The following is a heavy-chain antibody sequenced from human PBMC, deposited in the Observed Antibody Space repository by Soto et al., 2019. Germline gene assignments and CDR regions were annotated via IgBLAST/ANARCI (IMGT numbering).Heavy chain of an antibody. Sequence: QVQLVESGGGMVQPGRSLRLSCAASGFTFSSYGMHWVRQAPGKGLEWVAAISYDGSNKYYADSMKGRFTISRDNSKNTLNLQMNSLRAEDTAVYYCAKDAYCSGGSCYYYYYGMDVWGQGTTVTVSS. D-gene: IGHD2-15*01. J-gene: IGHJ6*02. CDR3: AKDAYCSGGSCYYYYYGMDV. V-gene: IGHV3-30*18. CDR1: GFTFSSYG. CDR2: ISYDGSNK.